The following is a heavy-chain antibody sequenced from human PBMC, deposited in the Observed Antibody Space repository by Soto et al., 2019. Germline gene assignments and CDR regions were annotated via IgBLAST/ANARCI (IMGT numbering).Heavy chain of an antibody. Sequence: QVRLQESGPGLVKPSETLSLTCTVSGGSMNTYYWSWIRQSPGKGLEWIGYIYFRGTTYYHPSLKSRVTISIDTSQNQFSLKLNSMTAADTAVYYCARSSGYATPLDQWGQGALVTVSS. CDR1: GGSMNTYY. J-gene: IGHJ4*02. D-gene: IGHD3-22*01. CDR3: ARSSGYATPLDQ. V-gene: IGHV4-59*03. CDR2: IYFRGTT.